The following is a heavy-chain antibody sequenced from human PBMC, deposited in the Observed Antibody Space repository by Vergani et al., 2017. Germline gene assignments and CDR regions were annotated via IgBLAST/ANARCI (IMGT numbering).Heavy chain of an antibody. Sequence: QVQLVESGGGVVQPGRSLRLSCAASGFTFSSYAMHWVRQAPGKGLEWVAVISYDGSNKYYADSVKGRFTISRDNSKNTLYLQMNSLRAEDTAVYYCARESSIATLVGEPCFDYWGQGTLVTVSS. CDR2: ISYDGSNK. CDR1: GFTFSSYA. J-gene: IGHJ4*02. D-gene: IGHD6-6*01. V-gene: IGHV3-30*04. CDR3: ARESSIATLVGEPCFDY.